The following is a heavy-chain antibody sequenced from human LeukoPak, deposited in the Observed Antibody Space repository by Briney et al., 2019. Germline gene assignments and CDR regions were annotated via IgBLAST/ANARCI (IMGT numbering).Heavy chain of an antibody. CDR3: ARVGTWELQRVFDY. CDR1: GFAFTDYW. D-gene: IGHD1-26*01. J-gene: IGHJ4*02. CDR2: IQRGGSES. Sequence: GGSLRLSCAASGFAFTDYWMTWVRQVPGKGLEWVANIQRGGSESYYVDSVKGRFTISRENAKNSLYLQMDSLRVEDTAVYYCARVGTWELQRVFDYWGQGTPVTVSS. V-gene: IGHV3-7*01.